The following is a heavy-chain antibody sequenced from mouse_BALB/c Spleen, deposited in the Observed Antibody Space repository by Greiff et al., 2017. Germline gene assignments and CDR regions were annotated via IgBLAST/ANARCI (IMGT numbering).Heavy chain of an antibody. CDR3: ASSDGYYADYYAMDY. V-gene: IGHV3-1*02. D-gene: IGHD2-3*01. CDR1: GYSITSGYS. J-gene: IGHJ4*01. CDR2: IHYSGST. Sequence: EVKVEESGPDLVKPSQSLSLTCTVTGYSITSGYSWHWIRQFPGNKLEWMGYIHYSGSTNYNPSLKSRISITRDTSKNQFFLQLNSVTTEDTATYYCASSDGYYADYYAMDYWGQGTSVTVSS.